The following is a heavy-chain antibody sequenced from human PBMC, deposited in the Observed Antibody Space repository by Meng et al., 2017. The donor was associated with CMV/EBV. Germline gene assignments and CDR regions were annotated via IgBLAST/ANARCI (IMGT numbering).Heavy chain of an antibody. CDR1: GGSISSGGYY. CDR2: IYYSGST. V-gene: IGHV4-31*03. Sequence: SETLSLTCTVSGGSISSGGYYWSWIRQHPGKGLEWIGYIYYSGSTYYNPPLKSRVTISVDTSKNQFSLKLSSVTAADTAVYYCARERGRTMVRGVPHGMDVWGQGTTVTVSS. J-gene: IGHJ6*02. CDR3: ARERGRTMVRGVPHGMDV. D-gene: IGHD3-10*01.